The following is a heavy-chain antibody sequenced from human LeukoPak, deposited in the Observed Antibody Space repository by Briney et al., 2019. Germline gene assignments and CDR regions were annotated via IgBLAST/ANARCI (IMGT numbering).Heavy chain of an antibody. CDR1: GGSFSGYY. CDR2: IFDSGST. J-gene: IGHJ6*04. V-gene: IGHV4-59*12. Sequence: TSETLSLTCAVYGGSFSGYYWSWIRQPPGKGLEWIGYIFDSGSTNYNPSLKSRVTISVDTSKNQFSLELNSVTAADTAVYYCARDNSGYGDVWGKGTTVTVSS. D-gene: IGHD5-12*01. CDR3: ARDNSGYGDV.